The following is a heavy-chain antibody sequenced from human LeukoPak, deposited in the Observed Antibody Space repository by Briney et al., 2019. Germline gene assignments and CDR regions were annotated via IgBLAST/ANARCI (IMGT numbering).Heavy chain of an antibody. CDR1: GFTFSSYG. J-gene: IGHJ1*01. D-gene: IGHD6-19*01. V-gene: IGHV3-30*02. CDR3: ANSKRSGYSSGWYEANPEYFQH. Sequence: GGSLRLSCAASGFTFSSYGMHWVRQAPGKGLEWVAFIRYDGSNKYYADSVKGRFTISRDNSKNTLYLQMNSLRAEDTAVHYCANSKRSGYSSGWYEANPEYFQHWGQGTLVTVSS. CDR2: IRYDGSNK.